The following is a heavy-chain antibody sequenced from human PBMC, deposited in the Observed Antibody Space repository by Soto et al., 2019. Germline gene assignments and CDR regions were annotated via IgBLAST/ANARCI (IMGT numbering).Heavy chain of an antibody. CDR1: GYTFTSYA. Sequence: ASVKVSCKASGYTFTSYAMHWVRQAPGQRLEWMGWINAGNGNTKYSQKFQGRVTITRDTSASTAYMELSSLRSDDTAVYYCARGVAYHYYYNVMDVWGQGTTVTVSS. J-gene: IGHJ6*02. V-gene: IGHV1-3*01. CDR3: ARGVAYHYYYNVMDV. CDR2: INAGNGNT.